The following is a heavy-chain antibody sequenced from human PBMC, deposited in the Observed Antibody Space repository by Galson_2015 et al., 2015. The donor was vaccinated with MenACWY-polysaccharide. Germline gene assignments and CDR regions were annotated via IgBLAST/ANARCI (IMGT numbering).Heavy chain of an antibody. J-gene: IGHJ4*02. Sequence: SLRLSCAASGFTLSTYWMHWVRQAPGKGLVWVSRIKSDGSSTNYADSVKGRFTISSDNAKNTLYLQMNSLRAEDTALYYCARGYSAYDWGQGTLVTVSA. CDR1: GFTLSTYW. V-gene: IGHV3-74*01. D-gene: IGHD5-12*01. CDR2: IKSDGSST. CDR3: ARGYSAYD.